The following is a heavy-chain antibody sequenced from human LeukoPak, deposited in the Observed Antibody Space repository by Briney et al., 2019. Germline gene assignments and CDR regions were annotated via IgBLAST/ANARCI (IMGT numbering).Heavy chain of an antibody. V-gene: IGHV3-23*01. D-gene: IGHD6-13*01. CDR3: AKTYSSSWYVFDY. CDR1: GFTFSSYA. CDR2: ISGSGGST. Sequence: GGSLGLSCAASGFTFSSYAMSWVRQAPGKGLEWVSAISGSGGSTYYADSVKGRFTISRDNSKNTLYLQMNSLRAEDTAVYYCAKTYSSSWYVFDYWGQGTLVTVSS. J-gene: IGHJ4*02.